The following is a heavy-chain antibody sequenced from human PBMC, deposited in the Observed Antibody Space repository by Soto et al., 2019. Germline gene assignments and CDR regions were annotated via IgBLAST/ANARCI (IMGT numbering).Heavy chain of an antibody. CDR3: ARRYCSSTSCQRPGRAFDI. J-gene: IGHJ3*02. D-gene: IGHD2-2*01. Sequence: PGGSLRLSCAASGFTFSSYSMNWVRQAPGKGLEWVSSISSSSSYIYYADSVKGRFTISRDNAKNSLYLQMNSLRAEDTAVYYCARRYCSSTSCQRPGRAFDIWGQGTMVTVSS. V-gene: IGHV3-21*01. CDR1: GFTFSSYS. CDR2: ISSSSSYI.